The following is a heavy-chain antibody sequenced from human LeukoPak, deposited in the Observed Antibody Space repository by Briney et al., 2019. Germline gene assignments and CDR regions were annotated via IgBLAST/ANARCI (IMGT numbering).Heavy chain of an antibody. V-gene: IGHV3-74*01. J-gene: IGHJ4*01. D-gene: IGHD6-6*01. CDR2: ISGDGSVT. Sequence: PGGSLRLSCTASGFTLRNYWMHWVRQVPGKRLVWVSRISGDGSVTNYADSVQGRLTISRDNAKNILYLQINNLRSEDTAVYYCAIYSSSSGGASYYLDYWGHGTLVTVSS. CDR1: GFTLRNYW. CDR3: AIYSSSSGGASYYLDY.